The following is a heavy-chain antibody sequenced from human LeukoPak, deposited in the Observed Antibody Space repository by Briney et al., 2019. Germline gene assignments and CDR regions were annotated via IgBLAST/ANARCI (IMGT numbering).Heavy chain of an antibody. CDR3: ARHANAYSSSWFDP. Sequence: SETLSLTCSVSGDSISSSFWNWIRQPPGKGLEWIGYFDYRGSTKYNPSLKGRVTISVDRSRNQFSLKLSSVTAADTAVYYCARHANAYSSSWFDPWGQGTLVTVSS. CDR2: FDYRGST. CDR1: GDSISSSF. J-gene: IGHJ5*02. D-gene: IGHD6-13*01. V-gene: IGHV4-59*08.